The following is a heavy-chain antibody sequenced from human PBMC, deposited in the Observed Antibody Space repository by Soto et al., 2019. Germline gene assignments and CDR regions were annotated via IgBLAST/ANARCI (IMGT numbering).Heavy chain of an antibody. CDR1: GFTFSGYS. J-gene: IGHJ4*02. V-gene: IGHV3-48*02. D-gene: IGHD3-10*01. CDR3: ARDPYYYYGSGSYYNPLYYFDY. Sequence: GGSLRLSCAASGFTFSGYSMYWVRQAPGKGLEWVSYISSSSSTMYYADSVKGRFTISRDNAKNSLYLQMNSLRDEDTAVYYCARDPYYYYGSGSYYNPLYYFDYWGQGTLVTVSS. CDR2: ISSSSSTM.